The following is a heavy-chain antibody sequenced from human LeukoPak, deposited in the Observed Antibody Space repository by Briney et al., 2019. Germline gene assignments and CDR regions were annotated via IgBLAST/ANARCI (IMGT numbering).Heavy chain of an antibody. D-gene: IGHD5-12*01. CDR1: RFTFNSYA. Sequence: GGSLRLSCAASRFTFNSYAMSWVRQAPGKGLEWVSVIGGSNGITFYVGSVRGRFTISRDNSKDTLYLQMNSLRAEDTAVYYCARNENSGWGYFDYWGQGTLVTVSS. J-gene: IGHJ4*02. CDR3: ARNENSGWGYFDY. V-gene: IGHV3-23*01. CDR2: IGGSNGIT.